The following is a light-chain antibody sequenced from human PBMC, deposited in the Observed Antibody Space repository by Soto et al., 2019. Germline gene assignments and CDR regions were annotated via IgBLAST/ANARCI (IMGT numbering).Light chain of an antibody. J-gene: IGLJ2*01. V-gene: IGLV1-44*01. CDR1: SSNIGRNS. Sequence: QPVLTQPPSASGTPGQRVTISCSGSSSNIGRNSLNWYQQLPGTAPKLLIYSYNQRPSGVPDRFSGSKSGTSASLAISGLQSEDEADYYCAAWDDSLNGPVFGGGTKLTVL. CDR2: SYN. CDR3: AAWDDSLNGPV.